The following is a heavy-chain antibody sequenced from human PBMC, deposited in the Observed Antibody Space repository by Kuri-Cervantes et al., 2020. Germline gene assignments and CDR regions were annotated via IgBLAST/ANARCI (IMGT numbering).Heavy chain of an antibody. CDR2: ISAYNGNT. Sequence: ASVKVSCKASGYTFTSYGISWVRQAPGQGLEWMGWISAYNGNTNYAQKLQGRVTMTTDTSTSTAYMELRSLRSDDTAVYYCERSNHLYCGGDCYSDYWGQGTLVTVSS. J-gene: IGHJ4*02. CDR3: ERSNHLYCGGDCYSDY. V-gene: IGHV1-18*01. CDR1: GYTFTSYG. D-gene: IGHD2-21*01.